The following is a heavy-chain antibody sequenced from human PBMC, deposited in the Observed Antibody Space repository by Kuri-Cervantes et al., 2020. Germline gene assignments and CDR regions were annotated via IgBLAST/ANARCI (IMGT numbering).Heavy chain of an antibody. V-gene: IGHV3-30*02. D-gene: IGHD3-22*01. J-gene: IGHJ4*02. CDR2: IQYDGSNK. CDR1: GFTFSSHG. Sequence: GESLKISCAASGFTFSSHGMHWVRQAPGKGLEWVALIQYDGSNKYYADSVKDRFTISRDSSKNTLYLQMNSLRAEDTAVYYCAKGEDSSGYYKVWGQGTLVTVSS. CDR3: AKGEDSSGYYKV.